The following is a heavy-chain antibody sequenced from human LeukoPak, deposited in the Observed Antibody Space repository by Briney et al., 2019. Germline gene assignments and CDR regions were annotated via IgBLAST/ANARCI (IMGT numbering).Heavy chain of an antibody. CDR1: GFTFSSYS. CDR2: ISSSSSYI. CDR3: ATVEMATINPDY. D-gene: IGHD5-12*01. J-gene: IGHJ4*02. V-gene: IGHV3-21*01. Sequence: KSGGSLRLSCAASGFTFSSYSMNWVRQAPGKGLEWVSSISSSSSYIYYADSVKGRFTISRDNAKNSLYLQMNSLRAEDTAVYYCATVEMATINPDYWGQGTLVTVSS.